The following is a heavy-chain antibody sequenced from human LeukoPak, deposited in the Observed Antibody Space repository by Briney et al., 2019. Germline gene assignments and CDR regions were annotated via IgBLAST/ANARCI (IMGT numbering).Heavy chain of an antibody. CDR2: IISSAGNI. V-gene: IGHV3-11*04. CDR1: GFTFRDYY. CDR3: TGGRSYGDYVDYSDY. D-gene: IGHD4-17*01. J-gene: IGHJ4*02. Sequence: PGRSLRLSCTASGFTFRDYYMSWIRQAPGKGLEWISDIISSAGNISYTDSVKGRFTISRDNAKNSLYLQMNSLQAEDKAVYYCTGGRSYGDYVDYSDYWGEGTLVTVSS.